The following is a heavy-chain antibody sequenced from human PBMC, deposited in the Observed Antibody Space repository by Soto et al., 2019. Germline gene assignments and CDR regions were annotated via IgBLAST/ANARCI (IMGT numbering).Heavy chain of an antibody. CDR2: IYDTGRT. D-gene: IGHD1-26*01. CDR1: GGSISSFY. J-gene: IGHJ1*01. CDR3: ARDQGETFHL. Sequence: SETLSLTCTVSGGSISSFYWSWIRQSPGKGLEWIGSIYDTGRTNYNPSLESRVTISVDRSKNQFSLKLTSVTAADRAVYYCARDQGETFHLWAQGTLVTVSS. V-gene: IGHV4-59*01.